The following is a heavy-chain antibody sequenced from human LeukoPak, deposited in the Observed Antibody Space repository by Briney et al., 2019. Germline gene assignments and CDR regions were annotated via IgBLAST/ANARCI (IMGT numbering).Heavy chain of an antibody. Sequence: ASVTVSCKASGYTFTSYGISWVRQAPGQGLEWMGWISAYNGNTNYAQKLQGRVTMTTDTSTDTAYMELTSLTSGDTAVYYCATLRTTTTTIDHWGQGTLISVST. CDR3: ATLRTTTTTIDH. J-gene: IGHJ4*02. CDR2: ISAYNGNT. D-gene: IGHD4-17*01. V-gene: IGHV1-18*01. CDR1: GYTFTSYG.